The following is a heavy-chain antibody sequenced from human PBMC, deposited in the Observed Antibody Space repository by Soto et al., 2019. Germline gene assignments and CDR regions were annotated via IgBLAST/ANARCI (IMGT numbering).Heavy chain of an antibody. V-gene: IGHV3-74*01. D-gene: IGHD1-26*01. Sequence: EVQLVESGGGLVQPGESLRLSCAASGFTFSYYWMHWVRQAPGKGQVWVSRIHSDGSSTTYADSVKGRFSISRDNARNTVYLQMNSLRAEDTAVYYCARGDRGAFDLWGQGTVLTVSS. CDR3: ARGDRGAFDL. CDR2: IHSDGSST. J-gene: IGHJ3*01. CDR1: GFTFSYYW.